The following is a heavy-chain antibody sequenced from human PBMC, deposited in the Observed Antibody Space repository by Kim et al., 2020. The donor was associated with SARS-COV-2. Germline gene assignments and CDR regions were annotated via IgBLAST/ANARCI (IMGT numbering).Heavy chain of an antibody. CDR1: GGSISSYY. Sequence: SETLSLTCTVSGGSISSYYWSWIRQPPGKGLEWIGYIYYSGSTNYNPSLKSRVTISVDTSKNQFSLKLSSVTAADTAVYYCTRDSGRYSSSWYEARYYYYGMDVWGQGTTVTVSS. V-gene: IGHV4-59*01. J-gene: IGHJ6*02. D-gene: IGHD6-13*01. CDR3: TRDSGRYSSSWYEARYYYYGMDV. CDR2: IYYSGST.